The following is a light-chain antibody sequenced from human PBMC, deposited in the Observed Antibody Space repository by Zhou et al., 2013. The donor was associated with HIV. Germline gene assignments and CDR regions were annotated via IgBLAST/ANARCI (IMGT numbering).Light chain of an antibody. CDR3: QQRSNWPRGT. CDR2: DAS. J-gene: IGKJ1*01. Sequence: EIVLTQSPGTLSVFPGEGATLSCRASQSVSRNLAWYQQKPGQAPRLLIYDASHRATGVPARFSGSGSGTDFTLTISNLEPEDFAVYYCQQRSNWPRGTFGQGTKVEIK. V-gene: IGKV3-11*01. CDR1: QSVSRN.